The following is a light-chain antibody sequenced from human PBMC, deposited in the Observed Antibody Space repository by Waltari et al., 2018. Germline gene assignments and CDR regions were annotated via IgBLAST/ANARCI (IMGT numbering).Light chain of an antibody. J-gene: IGLJ2*01. V-gene: IGLV1-47*01. CDR3: AAWDDSLSGVL. CDR2: KNN. CDR1: SSNIGSYY. Sequence: QSVLTQPPSASGTPGPRVTISCSGSSSNIGSYYVNWYQQRPRTAPKLLIYKNNQRPSGVPDRFSGSKSGTSASLAISGLRSEDEADYYCAAWDDSLSGVLFGGGTKLTVL.